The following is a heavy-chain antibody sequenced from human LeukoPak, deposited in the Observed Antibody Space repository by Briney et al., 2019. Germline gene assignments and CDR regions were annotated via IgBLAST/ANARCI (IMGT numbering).Heavy chain of an antibody. V-gene: IGHV3-30*02. CDR1: GFTFSNHG. Sequence: GGSLRLSCAASGFTFSNHGMHWVRQAPGKGLEWVAFIRYDGTDKYYADSVKGRFTISRDNSENTVSLQLNSLRAEDTAVYYCARGPSGYHNTGGQGTLVTVSS. CDR2: IRYDGTDK. D-gene: IGHD5-12*01. CDR3: ARGPSGYHNT. J-gene: IGHJ4*02.